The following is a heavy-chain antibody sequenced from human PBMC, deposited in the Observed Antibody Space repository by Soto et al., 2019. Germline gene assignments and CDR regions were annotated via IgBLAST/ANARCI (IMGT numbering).Heavy chain of an antibody. CDR2: ISSNGGST. Sequence: SGGSLRLSCSASGFTFSSYAMHWVRQAPGKGLEYVSAISSNGGSTYYADSVKGRFTISRDNSKNTLYLQMSSLRAEDTAVYYCVKGEVGSSSSSIGMDDYWGQGTLVTVSS. CDR1: GFTFSSYA. CDR3: VKGEVGSSSSSIGMDDY. J-gene: IGHJ4*02. D-gene: IGHD6-6*01. V-gene: IGHV3-64D*06.